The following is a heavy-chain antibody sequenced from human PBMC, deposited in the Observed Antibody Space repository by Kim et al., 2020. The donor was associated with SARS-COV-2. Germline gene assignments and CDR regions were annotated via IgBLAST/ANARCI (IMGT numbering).Heavy chain of an antibody. D-gene: IGHD3-16*01. V-gene: IGHV3-15*01. CDR3: NTARELGY. Sequence: GGSLRLSCVASGFTFSNARMNWVRQAPGKGLEWVGRIHSKADGETTDYAALVRYRFTISRDDSKNTLYLQMNSLKNEDTAVYFCNTARELGYWGQGTLVTVSS. CDR1: GFTFSNAR. J-gene: IGHJ4*02. CDR2: IHSKADGETT.